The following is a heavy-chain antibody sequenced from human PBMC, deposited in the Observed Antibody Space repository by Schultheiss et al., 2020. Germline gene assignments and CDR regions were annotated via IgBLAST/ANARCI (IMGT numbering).Heavy chain of an antibody. CDR3: SVHKTEWSVGS. Sequence: GGSLRLSCVGSGFTFSNGWMSWVRQAPGKGLEWVGRIKSKPTGGTTDYPAPVKDRFFLSRDDSKNTVYLQISSLKIEDTAVYYCSVHKTEWSVGSWGQGTLVTVSS. CDR2: IKSKPTGGTT. V-gene: IGHV3-15*01. CDR1: GFTFSNGW. J-gene: IGHJ5*02. D-gene: IGHD3-3*01.